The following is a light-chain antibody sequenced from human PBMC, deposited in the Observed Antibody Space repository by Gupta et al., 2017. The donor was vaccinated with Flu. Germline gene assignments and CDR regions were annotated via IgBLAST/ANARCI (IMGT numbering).Light chain of an antibody. Sequence: EVVLTQSPGTLSLSPGERATLSCRASQTVSSTYLAWYQQKVGQAPRLLIYGASSRATGIPDRFSGSGSGTDFTLTISRLEPEDVAVYYCQQYQGSPVTFGHGTKVDIK. CDR2: GAS. J-gene: IGKJ3*01. CDR3: QQYQGSPVT. V-gene: IGKV3-20*01. CDR1: QTVSSTY.